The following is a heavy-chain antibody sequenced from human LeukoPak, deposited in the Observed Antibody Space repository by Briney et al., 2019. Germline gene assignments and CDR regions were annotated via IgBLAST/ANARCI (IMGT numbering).Heavy chain of an antibody. CDR2: INHSGST. V-gene: IGHV4-34*01. Sequence: PSETLSLTCAVYGGSFSGYYWSWIRQPPGKGLEWIGEINHSGSTNYNPSLKSRVTISVDTSKNQFSLKLSSVTAADTAVYYCARDSSGYVDYWGQGTLVTVSS. D-gene: IGHD3-22*01. CDR3: ARDSSGYVDY. CDR1: GGSFSGYY. J-gene: IGHJ4*02.